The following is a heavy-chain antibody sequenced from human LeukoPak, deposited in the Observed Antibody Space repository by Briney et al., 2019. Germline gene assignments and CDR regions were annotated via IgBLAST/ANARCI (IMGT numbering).Heavy chain of an antibody. D-gene: IGHD2-2*01. J-gene: IGHJ4*02. CDR2: INPNSGGT. CDR1: GYTFTGYY. Sequence: ASVKVSCKASGYTFTGYYMHWVRQAPGQGLEWMGWINPNSGGTNYAQKFQGRVTMTRDTSISTAYMELSRLRSDDTAVYYCARQVPSSQPYYFDHWGQGTLVTVSS. CDR3: ARQVPSSQPYYFDH. V-gene: IGHV1-2*02.